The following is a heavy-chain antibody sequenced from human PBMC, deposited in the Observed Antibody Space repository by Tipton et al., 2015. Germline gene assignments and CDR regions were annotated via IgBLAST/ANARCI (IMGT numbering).Heavy chain of an antibody. CDR1: SDSINKYY. Sequence: TLSLTCTVSSDSINKYYWSWIRQPPGKELQWIGYIQYSGSTNYNPSLKSRVTISVDTSKTQFSLKMSSVTASDTAVYYCARARGRHGGLFDSWGQGILVTVSS. V-gene: IGHV4-59*01. CDR2: IQYSGST. CDR3: ARARGRHGGLFDS. D-gene: IGHD4-23*01. J-gene: IGHJ4*02.